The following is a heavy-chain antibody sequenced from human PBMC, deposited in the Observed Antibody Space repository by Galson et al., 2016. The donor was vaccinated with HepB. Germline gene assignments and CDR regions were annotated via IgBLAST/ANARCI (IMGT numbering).Heavy chain of an antibody. J-gene: IGHJ4*02. V-gene: IGHV5-51*01. CDR2: TYPDDSDT. CDR1: GYSFTSYW. CDR3: ARLSWDAKRLEY. Sequence: QSGAEVKRPGESLKISCKGSGYSFTSYWIGWARQMPGKGLEWMGMTYPDDSDTRYSPSFQDQVTMSADKSINTAYLQWSSLKASDTAMYYCARLSWDAKRLEYWGQGTLVTVSS. D-gene: IGHD2-8*01.